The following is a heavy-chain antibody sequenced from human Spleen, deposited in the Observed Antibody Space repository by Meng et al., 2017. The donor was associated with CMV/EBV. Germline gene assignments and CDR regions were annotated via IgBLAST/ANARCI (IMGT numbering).Heavy chain of an antibody. D-gene: IGHD6-6*01. CDR2: INHRGNT. CDR1: GGSFSDYY. V-gene: IGHV4-34*01. CDR3: TRNRKIAARPDGWFDP. Sequence: SETLSLTCGIYGGSFSDYYWSWIRQPPGQGLEWIGEINHRGNTNYNPSLKSRVTMSVDTSKNQFSLKLSSVTAADTAVYYCTRNRKIAARPDGWFDPWGQGTLVTVSS. J-gene: IGHJ5*01.